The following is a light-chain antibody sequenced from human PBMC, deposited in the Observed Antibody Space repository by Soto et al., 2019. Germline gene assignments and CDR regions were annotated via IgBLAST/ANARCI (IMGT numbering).Light chain of an antibody. CDR1: SSDVGSYNL. V-gene: IGLV2-23*01. J-gene: IGLJ2*01. Sequence: QSVLTQPASVSGSPGQSITISCTGPSSDVGSYNLVSWYQHHPGKAPKLMIYEGSKRPSGVSNRFSGSKSANTASLTISGLQAEDEADYYCCSYAGSVVFGGGTKVTVL. CDR3: CSYAGSVV. CDR2: EGS.